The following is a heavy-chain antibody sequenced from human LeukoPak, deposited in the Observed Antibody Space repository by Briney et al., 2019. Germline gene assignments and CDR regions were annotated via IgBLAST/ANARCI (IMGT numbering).Heavy chain of an antibody. CDR2: ICAYNGNT. J-gene: IGHJ3*02. CDR3: ARDLGYYYGSGSYSPSAFDI. Sequence: ASVKVSCKASGYTFTSYGISWVRQAPGQGLEWMGWICAYNGNTNYAQKLQGRVTMTTDTSTSTAYMELRSLRSDDTAVYYCARDLGYYYGSGSYSPSAFDIWGQGTMVTVSS. D-gene: IGHD3-10*01. V-gene: IGHV1-18*01. CDR1: GYTFTSYG.